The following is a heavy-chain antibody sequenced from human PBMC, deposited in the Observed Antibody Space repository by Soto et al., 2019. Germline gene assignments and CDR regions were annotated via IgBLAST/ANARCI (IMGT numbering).Heavy chain of an antibody. V-gene: IGHV4-39*01. J-gene: IGHJ4*02. Sequence: QLQLQESGPGLVKPSETLSLTCTVSGGSISSSSYYWGWIRQPPGKGLEWIGSIYYSGSTHYNPSLKSRVTISVDTSKNQFSLKLRSVTAADTAVYYCATPWFGDGDYWGQGTLVTVSS. CDR3: ATPWFGDGDY. D-gene: IGHD3-10*01. CDR1: GGSISSSSYY. CDR2: IYYSGST.